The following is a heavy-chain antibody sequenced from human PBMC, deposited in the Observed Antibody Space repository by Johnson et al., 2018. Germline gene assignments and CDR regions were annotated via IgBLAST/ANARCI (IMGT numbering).Heavy chain of an antibody. CDR1: GFTFSSYA. J-gene: IGHJ6*03. CDR2: ISYDGSNK. CDR3: AKTYYDDSSGYGHYYMDV. V-gene: IGHV3-30*09. D-gene: IGHD3-22*01. Sequence: QVQLVQSGGGVVQPGRSLRLSCAASGFTFSSYAMHWVRQAPGKGLEWVAVISYDGSNKYYADSVKGRFAISRDNSKNTLYLQMNSRRAEDTAVYYCAKTYYDDSSGYGHYYMDVWGKGTTVTVSS.